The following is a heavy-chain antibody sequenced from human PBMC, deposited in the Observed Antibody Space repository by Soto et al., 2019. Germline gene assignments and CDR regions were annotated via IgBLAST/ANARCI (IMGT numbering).Heavy chain of an antibody. Sequence: LKISCQCSGYTFSNFWIAWVRQLPGKGLEYMGIIYPGDSETRYSPSFHGKVTISADRSIGTAYLQWSSLEASDSAFYFCARSPRSSPYFDYWGQGALVTVSS. J-gene: IGHJ4*02. CDR1: GYTFSNFW. V-gene: IGHV5-51*01. CDR2: IYPGDSET. D-gene: IGHD6-13*01. CDR3: ARSPRSSPYFDY.